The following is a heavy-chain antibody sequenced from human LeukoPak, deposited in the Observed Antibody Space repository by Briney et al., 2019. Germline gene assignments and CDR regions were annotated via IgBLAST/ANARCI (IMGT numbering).Heavy chain of an antibody. Sequence: NHGESLKISCQGSGYTFATYWIGWVRQMPGKGLEWMGIIYPGDSRTTYSPSFQGQVTISADKSIRTAYLQWNSLKASDTAIYYCVRHLSDITSCPNYWGPGTLITVAS. CDR1: GYTFATYW. CDR2: IYPGDSRT. D-gene: IGHD2-2*01. V-gene: IGHV5-51*01. CDR3: VRHLSDITSCPNY. J-gene: IGHJ4*02.